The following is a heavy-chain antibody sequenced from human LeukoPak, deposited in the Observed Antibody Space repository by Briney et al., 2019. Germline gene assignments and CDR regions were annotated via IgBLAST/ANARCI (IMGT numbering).Heavy chain of an antibody. CDR2: IYYSGST. Sequence: SETLSLTCTVSGGSVSSSIYYWGWIRQPPGKGLEWIGSIYYSGSTSYNPSLKSRVAMSVDTSKNQFSLNLTSVTAADSAVYYCARARGRLLLIDYWGQGTLVTVSS. CDR3: ARARGRLLLIDY. D-gene: IGHD2-15*01. J-gene: IGHJ4*02. CDR1: GGSVSSSIYY. V-gene: IGHV4-39*07.